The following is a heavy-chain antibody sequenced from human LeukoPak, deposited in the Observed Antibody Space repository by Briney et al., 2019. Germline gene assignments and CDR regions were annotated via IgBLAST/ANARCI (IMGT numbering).Heavy chain of an antibody. CDR2: IYSGGST. D-gene: IGHD4-17*01. Sequence: GGSLRLSCAASGFTVSSNYMSWVRQAPGKVLEWVSVIYSGGSTYYADSVKGRFTISRDNSKNTLYLQMNSLRAEDTAVYYCAREYDYGLTGYFDYWGQGTLVTVSS. CDR1: GFTVSSNY. J-gene: IGHJ4*02. CDR3: AREYDYGLTGYFDY. V-gene: IGHV3-66*01.